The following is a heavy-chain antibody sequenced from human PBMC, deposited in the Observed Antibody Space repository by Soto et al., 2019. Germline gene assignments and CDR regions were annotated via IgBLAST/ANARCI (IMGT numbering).Heavy chain of an antibody. J-gene: IGHJ6*02. CDR1: GGTFSNYA. CDR2: IVPIFGTT. D-gene: IGHD6-19*01. CDR3: ARVEAVAGLYNYHGLDV. V-gene: IGHV1-69*12. Sequence: QVQLVQSGAEVKKPGSSVKVSCKVSGGTFSNYAIDWVRLAPGHGLEWMGGIVPIFGTTYYTQKFQGRATIIADDSTSTGYVEMSSLRSEDTAIYYCARVEAVAGLYNYHGLDVWGQGTAVTVSS.